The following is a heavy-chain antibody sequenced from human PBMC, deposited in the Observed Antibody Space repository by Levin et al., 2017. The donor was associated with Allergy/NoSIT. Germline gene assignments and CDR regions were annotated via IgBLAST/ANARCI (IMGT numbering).Heavy chain of an antibody. CDR2: ITHKKDGGTA. CDR3: TADTYRSARQAFDF. Sequence: KPGGSLRLSCAASGFTFSETWMNWVRQTPGKGLEWVGRITHKKDGGTADYAGPVNGRFTISRDDSKDTLYLQMSNVRTDDTGVYYCTADTYRSARQAFDFWGQGALVTVSS. J-gene: IGHJ4*02. D-gene: IGHD1-14*01. CDR1: GFTFSETW. V-gene: IGHV3-15*01.